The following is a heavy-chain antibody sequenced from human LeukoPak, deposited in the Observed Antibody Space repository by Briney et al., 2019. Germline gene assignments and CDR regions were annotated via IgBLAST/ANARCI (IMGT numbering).Heavy chain of an antibody. CDR3: ARDCSSTSCYEGLDY. Sequence: GGSLRLSCAASGFTFSSCGMHWVRQAPGKGLEWVAVIWYDGSNKYYADSVKGRFTISRDNSKNTLYLQMNSLRAEDTAVYYCARDCSSTSCYEGLDYWGQGTLVTVSS. D-gene: IGHD2-2*01. J-gene: IGHJ4*02. V-gene: IGHV3-33*01. CDR2: IWYDGSNK. CDR1: GFTFSSCG.